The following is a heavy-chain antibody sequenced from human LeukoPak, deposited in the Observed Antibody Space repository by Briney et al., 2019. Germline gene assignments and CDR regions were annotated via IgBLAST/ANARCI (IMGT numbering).Heavy chain of an antibody. J-gene: IGHJ6*03. V-gene: IGHV4-34*01. D-gene: IGHD1-7*01. CDR3: ARRWNYGRNYYIDV. CDR1: GGSFSNYY. CDR2: INDSGTI. Sequence: SETLSLTCAVYGGSFSNYYWSWIRQSPGRGLEWIGEINDSGTINYNPSLMSRVTISVDKSKNQFSLKLSSVTAADTAVYYCARRWNYGRNYYIDVWGKGATVSVSS.